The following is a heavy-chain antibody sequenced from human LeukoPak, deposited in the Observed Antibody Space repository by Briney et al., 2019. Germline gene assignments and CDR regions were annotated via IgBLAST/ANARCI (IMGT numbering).Heavy chain of an antibody. D-gene: IGHD3-10*01. J-gene: IGHJ5*02. CDR3: ARDGYYYAEEFDP. CDR1: GFTFSSYA. Sequence: GRSLRLSCAASGFTFSSYAMHWVRQAPGKGLEWVAVISYDGSNKYYADSVKGRFTISRDNSKNTLYLQMTSLRAEDTAVYYCARDGYYYAEEFDPWGQGTLVTVSS. V-gene: IGHV3-30*04. CDR2: ISYDGSNK.